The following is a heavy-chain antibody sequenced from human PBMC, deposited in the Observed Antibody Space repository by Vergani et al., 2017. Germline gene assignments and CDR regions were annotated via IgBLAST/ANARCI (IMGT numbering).Heavy chain of an antibody. J-gene: IGHJ4*02. CDR2: IIPISGTT. Sequence: QVQLVQSGTEVKKPGSSVKVSCKAPGNSFNTYSFSWVRQVPGQGLEWMGRIIPISGTTNYTQNFKGRVSITADESTSTAYMELSGLRSEDTAVYYCARAWYYYSTNGYYYFDSWGQGTLVTVSS. CDR3: ARAWYYYSTNGYYYFDS. V-gene: IGHV1-69*13. D-gene: IGHD2-8*01. CDR1: GNSFNTYS.